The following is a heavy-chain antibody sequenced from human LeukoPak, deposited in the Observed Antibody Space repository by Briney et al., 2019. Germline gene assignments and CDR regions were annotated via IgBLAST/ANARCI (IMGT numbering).Heavy chain of an antibody. J-gene: IGHJ4*02. CDR2: ISSSSTYT. CDR1: GFIFSSYG. CDR3: ARDTYDSSGSLDY. D-gene: IGHD3-22*01. V-gene: IGHV3-21*01. Sequence: PGGSLRLSCAASGFIFSSYGMNWVRQAPGKGLEWVSSISSSSTYTHYTDSVKGRFTISRDNAKNSLYLQMNSLRAEDTAIYYCARDTYDSSGSLDYWGQGTLVTVSS.